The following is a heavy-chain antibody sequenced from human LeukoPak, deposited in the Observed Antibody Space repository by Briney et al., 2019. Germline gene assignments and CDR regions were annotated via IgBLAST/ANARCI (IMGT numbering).Heavy chain of an antibody. Sequence: SETLSLTCTVSGGSLSSYYWSWIRQPPGKGLEWIGYIYYSGSTNYNPSLKSRVTISVDTSKNQFSLKLSSVTAADTAVYYCARDYYDRSGYYYMDVWGKGTTVTVSS. CDR2: IYYSGST. V-gene: IGHV4-59*01. CDR3: ARDYYDRSGYYYMDV. J-gene: IGHJ6*03. D-gene: IGHD3-22*01. CDR1: GGSLSSYY.